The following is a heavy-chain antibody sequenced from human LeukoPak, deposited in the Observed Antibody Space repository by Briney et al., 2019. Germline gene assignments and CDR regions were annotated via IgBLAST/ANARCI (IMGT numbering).Heavy chain of an antibody. Sequence: ASVKVSCKGSGYTFTGYYMHWVRQAPGQGLEWMGWINPNSGTTNYAQQFQGRVTVTTDTSISTAYMELSRLESDDTAVYYCARDLMTTPTWDFAGWGQGTLVTV. D-gene: IGHD3-16*01. V-gene: IGHV1-2*02. CDR3: ARDLMTTPTWDFAG. CDR1: GYTFTGYY. CDR2: INPNSGTT. J-gene: IGHJ4*02.